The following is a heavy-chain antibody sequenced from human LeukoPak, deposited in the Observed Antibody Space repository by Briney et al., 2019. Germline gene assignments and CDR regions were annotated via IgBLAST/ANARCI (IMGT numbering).Heavy chain of an antibody. J-gene: IGHJ6*02. V-gene: IGHV3-23*01. Sequence: GGSLRLSCVASGITFSTYAMSWVRQAPGKGLEWVSVISSSGSSTYYADSVKGRFTISRDNSKNTLYLQMNSLRAEDTAVYYCAKDLSISSSWYWYYYYGMDVWGQGTTVTVSS. D-gene: IGHD6-13*01. CDR2: ISSSGSST. CDR3: AKDLSISSSWYWYYYYGMDV. CDR1: GITFSTYA.